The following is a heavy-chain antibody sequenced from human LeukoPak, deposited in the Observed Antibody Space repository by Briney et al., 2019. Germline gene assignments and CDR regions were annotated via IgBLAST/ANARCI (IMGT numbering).Heavy chain of an antibody. D-gene: IGHD3-22*01. J-gene: IGHJ4*02. V-gene: IGHV3-21*01. CDR2: IRSSSSYM. CDR1: GFTFSNYA. CDR3: ARDSGLLPIVTYYFDS. Sequence: GGSLRLSCAASGFTFSNYAMHWVRQAPGKGLEWVSSIRSSSSYMYYADSMRGRFTISRDSAQHSLYLQMNGLKAEDTAVYYCARDSGLLPIVTYYFDSWGQGTLVTVSS.